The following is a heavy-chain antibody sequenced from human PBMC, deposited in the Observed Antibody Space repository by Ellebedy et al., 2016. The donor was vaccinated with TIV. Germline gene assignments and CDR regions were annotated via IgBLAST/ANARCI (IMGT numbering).Heavy chain of an antibody. J-gene: IGHJ4*02. V-gene: IGHV6-1*01. Sequence: MPSETLSLTCAIFGDSVSSYSAAWNWFRQTPSRGLEWLGRTYYRSKWNSDYPSSVKSRITINPDTSKNQFSLQLNSVTPEDTAVYYCARAQAPTYYYDSSGYWYFDYWGQGTLVTVYS. CDR1: GDSVSSYSAA. D-gene: IGHD3-22*01. CDR3: ARAQAPTYYYDSSGYWYFDY. CDR2: TYYRSKWNS.